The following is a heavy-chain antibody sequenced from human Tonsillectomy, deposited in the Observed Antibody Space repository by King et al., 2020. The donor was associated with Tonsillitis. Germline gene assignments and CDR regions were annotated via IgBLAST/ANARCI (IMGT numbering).Heavy chain of an antibody. CDR1: GYSFPNHW. CDR2: IYPGDSDT. J-gene: IGHJ3*02. Sequence: VQLVESGAEVKKPGESLKISCKGSGYSFPNHWIGWVRQRPGKGLEWVGIIYPGDSDTRYSPSFQGQVTISAYKAISATYLQWSSLKASDTAMYYCASRPDAFDIWGQGTMVTVSS. CDR3: ASRPDAFDI. V-gene: IGHV5-51*01.